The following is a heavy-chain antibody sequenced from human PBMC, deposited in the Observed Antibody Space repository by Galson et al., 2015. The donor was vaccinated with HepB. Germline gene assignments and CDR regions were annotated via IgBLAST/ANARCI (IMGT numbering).Heavy chain of an antibody. CDR1: GYSFTNYW. CDR2: IYPGDSDT. CDR3: ARPRRGAAAGTFCFDY. V-gene: IGHV5-51*03. Sequence: QSGAEVKKPGESLKISCKGSGYSFTNYWIGWVRQMPGKGLEWMGIIYPGDSDTRYSPSFQGQVTISADKSISTAYVQRSSLKATDTAMYYCARPRRGAAAGTFCFDYWGQGTLVTVSS. D-gene: IGHD6-13*01. J-gene: IGHJ4*02.